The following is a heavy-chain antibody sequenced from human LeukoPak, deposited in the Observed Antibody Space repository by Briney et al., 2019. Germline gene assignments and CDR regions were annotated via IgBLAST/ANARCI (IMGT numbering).Heavy chain of an antibody. CDR1: ETQKTRNK. V-gene: IGHV5-51*01. D-gene: IGHD6-19*01. CDR2: IYPGDSDT. Sequence: RGATRQISSQGTETQKTRNKKGGTRQQPEKSQKKTGIIYPGDSDTRYSPSFQGQVTISADKSISTAYLQWSSLKASDTAMYYCARHYRSGWYWVYWGQGTLVTVSS. J-gene: IGHJ4*02. CDR3: ARHYRSGWYWVY.